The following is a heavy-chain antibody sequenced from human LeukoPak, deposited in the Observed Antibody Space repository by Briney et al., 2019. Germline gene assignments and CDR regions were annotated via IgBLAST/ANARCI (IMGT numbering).Heavy chain of an antibody. V-gene: IGHV1-18*01. Sequence: GASVKVSCKASGGTFSSYAISWVRQAPGQGLEWMGWINTHNGDTNYAQKLQGRVTMTTDTSTSTAYMELRSLRSDDTAVYYCARDGYRLSGYFYYMDVWGKGTTVTLSS. D-gene: IGHD2-2*03. CDR2: INTHNGDT. CDR1: GGTFSSYA. CDR3: ARDGYRLSGYFYYMDV. J-gene: IGHJ6*03.